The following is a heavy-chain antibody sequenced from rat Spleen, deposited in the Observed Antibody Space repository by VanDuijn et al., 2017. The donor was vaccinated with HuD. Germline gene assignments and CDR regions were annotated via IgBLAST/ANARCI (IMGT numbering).Heavy chain of an antibody. V-gene: IGHV5S13*01. CDR2: VSFDGSST. CDR3: TRGYVMDA. J-gene: IGHJ4*01. Sequence: EVQLVGSGGGLVQPGRSMKLSCAASGFTFSNYDMAWVRQAPTKGLEWVASVSFDGSSTYYRDSVKGRFTISRDNAKNTQYLQMDSLRSEDTATYYCTRGYVMDAWGQGASVTVSS. CDR1: GFTFSNYD.